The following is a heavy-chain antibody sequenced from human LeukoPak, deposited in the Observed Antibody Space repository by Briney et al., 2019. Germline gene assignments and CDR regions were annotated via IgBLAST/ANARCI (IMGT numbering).Heavy chain of an antibody. CDR3: ARLPQFDVDTAMATHY. D-gene: IGHD5-18*01. Sequence: SETLSLTCTVSGGSISSYYWSWIRQPAGKGLEWIGRIYISGSTNYNPSLKSRVTMSTDTSKNQFSLKLSSVTAADTAVYYCARLPQFDVDTAMATHYWGQGTLVTVSS. V-gene: IGHV4-4*07. CDR2: IYISGST. J-gene: IGHJ4*02. CDR1: GGSISSYY.